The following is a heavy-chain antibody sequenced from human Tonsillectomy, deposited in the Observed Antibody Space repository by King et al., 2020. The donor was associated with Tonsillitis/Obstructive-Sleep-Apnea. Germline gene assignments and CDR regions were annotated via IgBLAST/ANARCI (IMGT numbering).Heavy chain of an antibody. J-gene: IGHJ4*02. CDR3: AKNYSSGSTGFDY. D-gene: IGHD6-19*01. CDR1: GFTFSSFA. V-gene: IGHV3-23*04. Sequence: VQLVESGGGLVQPGGSLRLSCAASGFTFSSFAMNWVRQAPGKGLEWVSAISGMGGSTYYADSVKGRFTISRDNSKNTLYLQMNSLRAEDTAVYYCAKNYSSGSTGFDYWGQGTLVTVSS. CDR2: ISGMGGST.